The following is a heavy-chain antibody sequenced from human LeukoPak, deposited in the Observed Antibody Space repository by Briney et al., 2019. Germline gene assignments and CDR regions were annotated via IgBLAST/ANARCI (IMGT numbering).Heavy chain of an antibody. Sequence: GGSLRLSCAASGFTFSRYAMHWVRQAPGKGLEWVALISYDGTKTFYADSVKGRFTISRDNSNTLYLQMSSLRAEETAVYHCARGGGGNMGDAFDIWGQGTMVTVSS. CDR1: GFTFSRYA. CDR3: ARGGGGNMGDAFDI. J-gene: IGHJ3*02. D-gene: IGHD4-23*01. CDR2: ISYDGTKT. V-gene: IGHV3-30*04.